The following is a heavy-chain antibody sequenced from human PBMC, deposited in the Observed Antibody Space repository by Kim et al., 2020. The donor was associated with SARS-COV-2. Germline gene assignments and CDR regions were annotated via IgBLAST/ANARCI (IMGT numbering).Heavy chain of an antibody. V-gene: IGHV4-31*03. Sequence: TLSLTCTVSGGSITAGIYYWSWIRQHPGKGLEWIGYGYYSGSTYYNPSLKSRVTISVDTSKSQFSLKLSSVTAADTAVYDCARVYRMYYDSSGYLDYWGHGTLVTVSS. J-gene: IGHJ4*03. CDR3: ARVYRMYYDSSGYLDY. D-gene: IGHD3-22*01. CDR1: GGSITAGIYY. CDR2: GYYSGST.